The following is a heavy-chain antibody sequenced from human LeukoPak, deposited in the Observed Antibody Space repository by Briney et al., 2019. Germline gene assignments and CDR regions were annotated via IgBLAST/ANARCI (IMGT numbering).Heavy chain of an antibody. J-gene: IGHJ5*01. Sequence: GGSLRLSCAASGITFGDYAMSWVRQAPGKGQERVGFIRSKAHGGYTEYAESVKGRFTISREDSKSIAYMQMNSLRAEDTAVYYCANPPTVTKIRFDSWGQGTLVTVSS. CDR1: GITFGDYA. CDR2: IRSKAHGGYT. V-gene: IGHV3-49*04. D-gene: IGHD4-17*01. CDR3: ANPPTVTKIRFDS.